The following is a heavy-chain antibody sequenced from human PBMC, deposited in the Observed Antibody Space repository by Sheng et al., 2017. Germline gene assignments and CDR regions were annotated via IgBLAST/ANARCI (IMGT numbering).Heavy chain of an antibody. CDR1: GGSFSSYY. J-gene: IGHJ6*02. V-gene: IGHV4-34*01. CDR2: VNHSGST. D-gene: IGHD3-16*02. CDR3: ARGRSDQYYYYDMDV. Sequence: QVQLQQWGAGLLKPSETLSLTCAVYGGSFSSYYWNWIRQPPREGGWSGLGKVNHSGSTNYNPSLKSRVTISADTSKNQFSLRLSSVTAADTAVYYCARGRSDQYYYYDMDVWGQGTTVTVSS.